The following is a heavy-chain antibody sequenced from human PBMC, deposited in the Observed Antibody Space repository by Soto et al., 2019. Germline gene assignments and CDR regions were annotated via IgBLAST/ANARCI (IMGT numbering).Heavy chain of an antibody. Sequence: PXGSLRLSCAASGFTFSSYAMSWVRQAPGKGLEWVSAISGSGGSTYYADSVKGRFTISRDNSKNTLYLQMNSLRAEDTAVYYCAKEATMIVVVITTGGYFDYWGQGTLVTVSS. CDR1: GFTFSSYA. CDR3: AKEATMIVVVITTGGYFDY. D-gene: IGHD3-22*01. V-gene: IGHV3-23*01. CDR2: ISGSGGST. J-gene: IGHJ4*02.